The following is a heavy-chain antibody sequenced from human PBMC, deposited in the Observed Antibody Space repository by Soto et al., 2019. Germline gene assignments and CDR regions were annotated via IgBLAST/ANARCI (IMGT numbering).Heavy chain of an antibody. CDR3: ARGGDFWSGYPEYYYYYYYMDV. Sequence: WGSLRLSCAASGFTFSSYGMHRVRQAPGKGLEWVAVIWYDGSNKYYADSVKGRFTISRDNAKNSLYLQMNSLRAEDTAVYYCARGGDFWSGYPEYYYYYYYMDVWGKGTTVTVSS. CDR1: GFTFSSYG. CDR2: IWYDGSNK. D-gene: IGHD3-3*01. V-gene: IGHV3-33*01. J-gene: IGHJ6*03.